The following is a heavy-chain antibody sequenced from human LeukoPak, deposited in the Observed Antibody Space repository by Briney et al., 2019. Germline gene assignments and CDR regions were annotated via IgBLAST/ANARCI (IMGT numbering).Heavy chain of an antibody. V-gene: IGHV3-15*01. D-gene: IGHD3-10*01. CDR3: TTELWFGELLMDY. CDR2: IKSKTDGGTT. CDR1: GFTFSNAW. Sequence: GGSLRLSCAASGFTFSNAWMSWVRQAPGKGLEWVGRIKSKTDGGTTDYAAPVKGRFTISRGDSKNTLYLQMNSLKTEDTAVYYCTTELWFGELLMDYWGQGTLVTVSS. J-gene: IGHJ4*02.